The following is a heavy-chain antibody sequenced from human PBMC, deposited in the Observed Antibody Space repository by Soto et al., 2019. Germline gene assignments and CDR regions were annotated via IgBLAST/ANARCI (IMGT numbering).Heavy chain of an antibody. Sequence: GGSLRLSCAASGFTFSSYAMSWVRQAPGKGLEWVSAISGRCGSTYYADSVKGRFTISRDNSKNTLYLQMNSLGAEDTAVYYCAKTFMTTLDAFDIWGQGTMVTVSS. CDR3: AKTFMTTLDAFDI. J-gene: IGHJ3*02. CDR2: ISGRCGST. V-gene: IGHV3-23*01. D-gene: IGHD3-16*01. CDR1: GFTFSSYA.